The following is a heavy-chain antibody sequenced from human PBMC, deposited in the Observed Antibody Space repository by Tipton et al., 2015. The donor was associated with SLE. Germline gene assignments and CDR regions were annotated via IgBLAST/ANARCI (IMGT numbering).Heavy chain of an antibody. D-gene: IGHD3-10*01. CDR1: GFIFSSYE. CDR3: SAWFNY. V-gene: IGHV3-74*02. Sequence: QLVQSGGGVLQPGGSLRLSCAASGFIFSSYEFNWVRQAPGKGLVWVAHIKSDGSYTNYADSVKGRFTISKDSARNTLYLHMNSLRVEDSAVYYCSAWFNYWGQGTQVTVSS. J-gene: IGHJ4*02. CDR2: IKSDGSYT.